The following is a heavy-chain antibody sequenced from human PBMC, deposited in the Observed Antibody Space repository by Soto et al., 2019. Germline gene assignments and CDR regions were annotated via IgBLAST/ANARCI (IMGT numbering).Heavy chain of an antibody. D-gene: IGHD6-13*01. CDR3: TRDASRDSSARGWFDP. CDR2: ISSNSAYI. V-gene: IGHV3-21*01. Sequence: PGGSLRLSCVASGFTFSGFTMNWVRQAPGKGLEWVSTISSNSAYIYYTDALRGRFTISRDNAKNSLHLQMNSLRAEDTAVYYCTRDASRDSSARGWFDPWGPGTLVTVSS. CDR1: GFTFSGFT. J-gene: IGHJ5*02.